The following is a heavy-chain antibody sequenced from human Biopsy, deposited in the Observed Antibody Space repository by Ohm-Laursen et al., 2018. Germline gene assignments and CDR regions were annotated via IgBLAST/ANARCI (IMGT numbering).Heavy chain of an antibody. J-gene: IGHJ4*02. D-gene: IGHD5-24*01. Sequence: SLRLSCAASGFTFSGFSMIWIRQAPGKGLEWVSYISSSGRTMYYADSVKGRFTISRDNANKSLYLQMNSLRAEDTAVYYCATTRSFDNWGQGTLVTVSS. CDR3: ATTRSFDN. CDR2: ISSSGRTM. V-gene: IGHV3-11*01. CDR1: GFTFSGFS.